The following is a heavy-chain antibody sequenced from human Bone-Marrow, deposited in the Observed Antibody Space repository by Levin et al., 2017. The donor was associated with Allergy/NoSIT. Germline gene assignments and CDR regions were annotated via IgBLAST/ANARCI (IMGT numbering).Heavy chain of an antibody. J-gene: IGHJ4*02. D-gene: IGHD3-3*01. V-gene: IGHV1-2*02. CDR3: VRDIYEVVPTSDF. CDR2: IHPSNGAT. Sequence: GESLKISCKASGYTFTADYIHWVRQAPGQGLECMGWIHPSNGATRSAPKFQGRVTLTRDTAINTAYMELSSLTSDDTAVYYCVRDIYEVVPTSDFWGPGTQVTVSS. CDR1: GYTFTADY.